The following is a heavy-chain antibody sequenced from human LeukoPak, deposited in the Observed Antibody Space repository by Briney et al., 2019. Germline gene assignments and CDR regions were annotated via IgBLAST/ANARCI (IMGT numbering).Heavy chain of an antibody. D-gene: IGHD3-10*01. CDR3: ATDSNYYGSGSVSAFDY. Sequence: ASVKVSCMVSGYXLTELSIHWVRQAPGKGLEWMGRFDPEDGETIYAQKFQGRVTMTEDTSTDTAYMELSSLRSEDTAVYYCATDSNYYGSGSVSAFDYWGQGTLVTVSS. V-gene: IGHV1-24*01. CDR2: FDPEDGET. CDR1: GYXLTELS. J-gene: IGHJ4*02.